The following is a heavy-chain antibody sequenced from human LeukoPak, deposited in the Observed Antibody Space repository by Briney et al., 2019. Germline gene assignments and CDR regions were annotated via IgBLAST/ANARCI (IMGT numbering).Heavy chain of an antibody. V-gene: IGHV3-7*01. CDR3: AREVDIVVVPAAPSDAFDI. Sequence: GGSLRLSCAGSGFIFNSHWMTWVRQAPGMGLEWVGNIRQDGDEKFYADSVRGRFTISRDNAKNSLYLQMNSLRAEDTAVYYCAREVDIVVVPAAPSDAFDIWGQGTMVTVSS. CDR2: IRQDGDEK. J-gene: IGHJ3*02. D-gene: IGHD2-2*01. CDR1: GFIFNSHW.